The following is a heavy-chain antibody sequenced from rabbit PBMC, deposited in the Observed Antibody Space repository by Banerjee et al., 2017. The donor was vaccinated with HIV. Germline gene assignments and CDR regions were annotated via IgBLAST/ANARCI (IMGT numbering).Heavy chain of an antibody. CDR3: ARGLAADAGYGYGL. V-gene: IGHV1S40*01. D-gene: IGHD6-1*01. CDR1: GIDFSSSYY. CDR2: IYNGDGST. Sequence: QSLEESGGDLVKPGASLTLTCTASGIDFSSSYYIFWVRQAPGKGLEWIGCIYNGDGSTYYTNWEKGRFTISKTSSTTVTRQMTSLTAADTATYCCARGLAADAGYGYGLWGPGTLVTVS. J-gene: IGHJ6*01.